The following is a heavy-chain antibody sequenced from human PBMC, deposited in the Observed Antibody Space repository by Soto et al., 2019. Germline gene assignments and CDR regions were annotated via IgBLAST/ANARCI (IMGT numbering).Heavy chain of an antibody. CDR1: GFTFFSDG. J-gene: IGHJ4*02. V-gene: IGHV3-30*18. D-gene: IGHD3-3*01. Sequence: GGSLRLSCAASGFTFFSDGMHWVRQARGNGLEWVAVISYDGSNKYYGDSVKGRFTISRDNSKNTLYLQMNSLRADDTAVYYWAKDRAGDIYVAARSGLDYWGQGILVTVSS. CDR2: ISYDGSNK. CDR3: AKDRAGDIYVAARSGLDY.